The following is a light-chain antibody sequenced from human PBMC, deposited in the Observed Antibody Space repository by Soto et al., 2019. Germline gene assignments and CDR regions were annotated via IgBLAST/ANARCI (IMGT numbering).Light chain of an antibody. J-gene: IGLJ1*01. Sequence: QAVVTQPPSVSWAPGQRVTISCTGSSSNIGAGYDVHWYQQLPGTAPKLLIYGNSNRPSGVPDRFSGSKSGTSASLAITGLQAEDEADYYCQSYDSSLSVFGTGTKLTVL. V-gene: IGLV1-40*01. CDR1: SSNIGAGYD. CDR3: QSYDSSLSV. CDR2: GNS.